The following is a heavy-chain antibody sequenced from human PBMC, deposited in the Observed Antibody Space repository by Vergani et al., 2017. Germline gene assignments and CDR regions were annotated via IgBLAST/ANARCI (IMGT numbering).Heavy chain of an antibody. D-gene: IGHD5/OR15-5a*01. CDR1: GGSISSYY. J-gene: IGHJ6*03. V-gene: IGHV4-59*01. CDR3: ARAPASSYYYYYMDV. Sequence: QVQLQESGPGLVKPSETLSLTCTVSGGSISSYYWSWIRQPPGKGLEWIGYIYYSGSTTYNPSLRSRLTISVATSNNQFSLKLTSVTDADTAVYYCARAPASSYYYYYMDVWGKGTTVTVSS. CDR2: IYYSGST.